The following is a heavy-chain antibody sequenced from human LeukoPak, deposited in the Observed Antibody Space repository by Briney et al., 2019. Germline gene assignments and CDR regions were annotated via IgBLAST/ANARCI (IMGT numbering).Heavy chain of an antibody. Sequence: GGSLRLSCAASGFNLRSYSMKWIRQAPGKGLEWISYISGSSSTLYYADSVKGRFTISRDNANNSLFLQMNGLRAEDSAIYYCTRGELIGTVFDYWGQGALVTVSS. CDR2: ISGSSSTL. J-gene: IGHJ4*02. D-gene: IGHD1-7*01. V-gene: IGHV3-48*04. CDR3: TRGELIGTVFDY. CDR1: GFNLRSYS.